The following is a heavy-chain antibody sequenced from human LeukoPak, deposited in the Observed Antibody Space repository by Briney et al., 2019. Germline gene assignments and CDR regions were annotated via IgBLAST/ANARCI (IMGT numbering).Heavy chain of an antibody. Sequence: GGSLRLSCVGSGFTFSSRWMNWVRQAPGKGLEWVSYIKEDGSKKYYADSVEGRFTISRDNAKNSLFLQMNHLRAEDTAIYYCRRGHWDDCAWDQGTLVTVSS. CDR2: IKEDGSKK. D-gene: IGHD2-21*02. V-gene: IGHV3-7*01. CDR3: RRGHWDDCA. CDR1: GFTFSSRW. J-gene: IGHJ5*02.